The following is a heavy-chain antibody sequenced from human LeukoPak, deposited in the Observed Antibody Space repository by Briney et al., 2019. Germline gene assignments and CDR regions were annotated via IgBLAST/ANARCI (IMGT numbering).Heavy chain of an antibody. CDR3: ARVPRAASYFDY. D-gene: IGHD6-13*01. Sequence: ASVKVSCKASGYTFTSYGISWVRQAPGQGLEWMGWINPNSGGTNYAQKFQGRVTMTRDTSISTAYMELSRLRSDDTAVFYCARVPRAASYFDYWGQGTLVTVSS. CDR1: GYTFTSYG. V-gene: IGHV1-2*02. CDR2: INPNSGGT. J-gene: IGHJ4*02.